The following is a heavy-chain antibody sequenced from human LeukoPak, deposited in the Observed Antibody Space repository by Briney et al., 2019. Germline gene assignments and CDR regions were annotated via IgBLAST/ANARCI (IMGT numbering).Heavy chain of an antibody. Sequence: GSSVKVSCEASGGTFSSYAISWVRQAPGQGLEWMGRIIPILGIANYAQKFQGRVTITADKSTSTAYMELSSLRSEDTAVYYCARGGSYSQLYGMDVWGQGTTVTVSS. CDR3: ARGGSYSQLYGMDV. D-gene: IGHD1-26*01. CDR2: IIPILGIA. CDR1: GGTFSSYA. J-gene: IGHJ6*02. V-gene: IGHV1-69*04.